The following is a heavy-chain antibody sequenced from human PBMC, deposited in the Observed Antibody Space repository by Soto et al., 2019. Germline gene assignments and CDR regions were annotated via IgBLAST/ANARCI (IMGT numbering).Heavy chain of an antibody. J-gene: IGHJ6*02. D-gene: IGHD3-10*01. CDR1: GGSISSGGYS. CDR2: IYHSGST. V-gene: IGHV4-30-2*01. CDR3: ARDSFYGSGTDYHYGMDV. Sequence: SETLSLTCAVSGGSISSGGYSWSWIRQPPGKGLEWIGYIYHSGSTYYNPSLKSRVTISVDRSKNQFSLKLSSVTAADTAVYYCARDSFYGSGTDYHYGMDVWGQGTTVTVSS.